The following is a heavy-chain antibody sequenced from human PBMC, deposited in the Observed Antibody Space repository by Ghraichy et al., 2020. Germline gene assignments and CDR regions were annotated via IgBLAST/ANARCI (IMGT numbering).Heavy chain of an antibody. CDR1: GFIFSNAW. V-gene: IGHV3-15*01. Sequence: GGSLRLSCAASGFIFSNAWMSWVRQAPGKGLEWVGHIKSKTDGGTTDYAAPVKGRFTISRDDSKKTLYLRMNSLKTEDTAVYYCTTDRTLRCSGTSCYIQEGVWFYYYMDVWGKGTTVTVSS. CDR2: IKSKTDGGTT. D-gene: IGHD2-2*02. CDR3: TTDRTLRCSGTSCYIQEGVWFYYYMDV. J-gene: IGHJ6*03.